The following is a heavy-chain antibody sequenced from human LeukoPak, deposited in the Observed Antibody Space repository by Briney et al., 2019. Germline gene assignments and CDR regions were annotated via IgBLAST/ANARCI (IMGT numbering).Heavy chain of an antibody. Sequence: GESLKISCKGSEYSFSTYWIAWVRQMPGKGLEWMGIIYPGDSDTRYSPSFQGQVTISADKSISTAYLQWSSLKASDTAMYYCARRGATKNWFDPWGQGTLVTVSS. V-gene: IGHV5-51*01. CDR3: ARRGATKNWFDP. CDR2: IYPGDSDT. J-gene: IGHJ5*02. CDR1: EYSFSTYW. D-gene: IGHD1-26*01.